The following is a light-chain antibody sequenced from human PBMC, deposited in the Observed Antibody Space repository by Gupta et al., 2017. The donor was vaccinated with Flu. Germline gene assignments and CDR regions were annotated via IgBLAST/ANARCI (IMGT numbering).Light chain of an antibody. CDR3: QHYNNWPLT. V-gene: IGKV3-15*01. J-gene: IGKJ4*01. Sequence: PATLSGSPVERATLSCRASQSVSSNLAWYQQKPGQAPRLLIYGASTSATGIPARFSASGSGTEFTLSISSLQSEDFAVYYCQHYNNWPLTFGGGTKVEIK. CDR2: GAS. CDR1: QSVSSN.